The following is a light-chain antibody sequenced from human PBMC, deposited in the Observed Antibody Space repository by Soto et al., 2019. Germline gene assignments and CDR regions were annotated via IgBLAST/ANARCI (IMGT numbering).Light chain of an antibody. V-gene: IGLV2-11*01. CDR3: CSYAGSYTHV. Sequence: QSVLTQPRSVSGSPGQSVTISCTGTSSDVGGYNFVSWYQQYPGKAPKLIIYDVTKGPSGVPDRFSGSKSGNTASLTIPGLQTDDEADYYCCSYAGSYTHVFGTGTKVTVL. J-gene: IGLJ1*01. CDR1: SSDVGGYNF. CDR2: DVT.